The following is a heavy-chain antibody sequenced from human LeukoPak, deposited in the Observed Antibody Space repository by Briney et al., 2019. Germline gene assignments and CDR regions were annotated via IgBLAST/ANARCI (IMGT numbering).Heavy chain of an antibody. D-gene: IGHD6-13*01. J-gene: IGHJ5*02. CDR3: AGGGYPDWFDP. Sequence: SQTLSLTCTVSGGSISSGSYYGSWIRQPAGKGLEWIGRIYSSGGTNYNPSLKSRVTISVHTSKNQVSLKLSSVTAADTAVYYCAGGGYPDWFDPWGQGTLVTVSS. V-gene: IGHV4-61*02. CDR2: IYSSGGT. CDR1: GGSISSGSYY.